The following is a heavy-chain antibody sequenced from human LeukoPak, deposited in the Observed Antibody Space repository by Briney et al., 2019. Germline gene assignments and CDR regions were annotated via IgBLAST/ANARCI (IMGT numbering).Heavy chain of an antibody. CDR1: GFTFSSYA. D-gene: IGHD3-10*01. Sequence: PGGSLRLSCAASGFTFSSYAMSWVRQAPGKGLEWVSAISGRGGSTYYADSVKGRFTISRDNSKNTLYLQMNSLRAEDTAVYYCAKDRTLGILWFGELFSAFDIWGQGTMVTVSS. CDR2: ISGRGGST. J-gene: IGHJ3*02. CDR3: AKDRTLGILWFGELFSAFDI. V-gene: IGHV3-23*01.